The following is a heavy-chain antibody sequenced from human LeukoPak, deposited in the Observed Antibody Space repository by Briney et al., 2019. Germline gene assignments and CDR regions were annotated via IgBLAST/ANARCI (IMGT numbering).Heavy chain of an antibody. J-gene: IGHJ4*02. CDR2: IRYDGSNK. Sequence: GGSLRLSCAASGFTFSSYGMHWVRQAPGKGLEWVAFIRYDGSNKYYADSVKGRFTISRDNSQNTLFLQMNSLRAEDTAVYYCAKDETYASGSYSDYWGQGTLVTVSS. V-gene: IGHV3-30*02. D-gene: IGHD3-10*01. CDR1: GFTFSSYG. CDR3: AKDETYASGSYSDY.